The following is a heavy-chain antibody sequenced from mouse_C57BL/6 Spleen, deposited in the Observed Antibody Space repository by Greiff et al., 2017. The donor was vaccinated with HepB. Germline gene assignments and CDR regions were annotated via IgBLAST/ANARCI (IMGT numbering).Heavy chain of an antibody. D-gene: IGHD1-1*01. CDR1: GFTFSSYA. Sequence: DVMLVESGGGLVKPGGSLKLSCAASGFTFSSYAMSWVRQTPEKRLEWVATISDGGSYTYYPDNVKGRFTISRDNAKNNLYLQMSHLKSEDTAMYYCARRDYYGSSYAWFAYWGQGTLVTVSA. V-gene: IGHV5-4*03. J-gene: IGHJ3*01. CDR2: ISDGGSYT. CDR3: ARRDYYGSSYAWFAY.